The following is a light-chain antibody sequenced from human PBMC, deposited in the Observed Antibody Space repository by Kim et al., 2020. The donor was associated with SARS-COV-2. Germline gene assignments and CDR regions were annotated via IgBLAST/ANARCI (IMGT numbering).Light chain of an antibody. CDR3: QQYNSYVTWT. J-gene: IGKJ1*01. CDR2: DAS. V-gene: IGKV1-5*01. Sequence: DIQMTQSPSTLSASVGDRVTITCRASQSISNWLAWYQQKPGKAPKLLVYDASHLGSGVPSRFSGSGSGTEFTLTINCLQPDDFATYYCQQYNSYVTWTFGQGTKVDIK. CDR1: QSISNW.